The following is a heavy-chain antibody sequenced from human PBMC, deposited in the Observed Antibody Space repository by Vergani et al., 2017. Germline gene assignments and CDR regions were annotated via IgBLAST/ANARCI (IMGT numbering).Heavy chain of an antibody. CDR2: IGKDGINT. Sequence: VQLLQSEGAVVQPGGSLRLSCAASGFTFSNFGMHWIRQAPGKGLEWLAYIGKDGINTRYRDAVKGRFTVSRDNSKDILYLQMDSLRSEDTALYYCAKFLRDSTDGLPDSWGPGTLVTVSS. V-gene: IGHV3-30*02. CDR3: AKFLRDSTDGLPDS. CDR1: GFTFSNFG. J-gene: IGHJ4*02. D-gene: IGHD2-21*02.